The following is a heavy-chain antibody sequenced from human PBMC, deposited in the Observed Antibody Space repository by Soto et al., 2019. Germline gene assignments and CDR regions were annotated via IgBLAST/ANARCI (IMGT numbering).Heavy chain of an antibody. D-gene: IGHD5-18*01. Sequence: QVQLQESGPGLVKPSQTLSLTCTVSGGSISSGGYYWSWIRQHPGKGLEWIGYIYYSGSTYYNPSLKSRVTISVDTSKNQFSLKLSSVTAADTAVYYCARVGSKRGGYSYGYCDYWGQGTLVTVSS. J-gene: IGHJ4*02. CDR3: ARVGSKRGGYSYGYCDY. V-gene: IGHV4-31*03. CDR1: GGSISSGGYY. CDR2: IYYSGST.